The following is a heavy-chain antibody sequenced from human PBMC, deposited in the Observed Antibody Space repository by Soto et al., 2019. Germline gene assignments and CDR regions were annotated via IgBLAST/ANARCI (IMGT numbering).Heavy chain of an antibody. CDR2: IYHSGST. V-gene: IGHV4-38-2*02. J-gene: IGHJ4*02. Sequence: PSETLSLTCNVSGGSVSDYYWSWIRQAPGKGLEWIGSIYHSGSTYYNPSLKSRVTISVDTPQKLFSLKLSSVTAADTAVYYCARLPYSYSGYDETYFDYWGQGTLVTVSS. D-gene: IGHD5-12*01. CDR3: ARLPYSYSGYDETYFDY. CDR1: GGSVSDYY.